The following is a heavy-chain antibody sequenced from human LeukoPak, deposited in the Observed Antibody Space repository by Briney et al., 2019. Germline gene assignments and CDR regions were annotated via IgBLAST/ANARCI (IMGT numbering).Heavy chain of an antibody. J-gene: IGHJ6*02. D-gene: IGHD3-3*01. CDR3: ASKLWSDLQYYYYGMDV. CDR2: ISSNGGST. CDR1: GFTFSSYA. V-gene: IGHV3-64*01. Sequence: QSGGSLRLSCAASGFTFSSYAMPWVRQAPGKGLEYVSAISSNGGSTYYANTVKGRFTISRDNSKNTLYLQMGSLRAEDMAVYYCASKLWSDLQYYYYGMDVWGQGTTVTVSS.